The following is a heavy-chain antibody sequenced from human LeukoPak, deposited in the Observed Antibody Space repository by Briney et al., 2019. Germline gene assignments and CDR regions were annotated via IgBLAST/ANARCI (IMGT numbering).Heavy chain of an antibody. V-gene: IGHV1-46*01. D-gene: IGHD3-22*01. Sequence: GASVKVSCKASGYTFTGYYMHWVRQAPGQGLEWMGIINPSGGSTSYAQKFQGRVTMTRDTSTSTVYMELSSLRSEDTAVYYCARDLGIYDSSGALGYWGQGTRVTV. J-gene: IGHJ4*02. CDR3: ARDLGIYDSSGALGY. CDR1: GYTFTGYY. CDR2: INPSGGST.